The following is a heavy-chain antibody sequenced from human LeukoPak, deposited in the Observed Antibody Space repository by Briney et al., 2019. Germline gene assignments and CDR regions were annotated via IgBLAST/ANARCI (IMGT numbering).Heavy chain of an antibody. J-gene: IGHJ4*02. CDR3: AKDGPPPYYYDSSGPGY. CDR2: ISYDGSNK. D-gene: IGHD3-22*01. Sequence: GRSLRLSCAASGFTFSSYGMHWVRQAPGKGLEWVAVISYDGSNKYYADSVKGRFTISRDNSKNTLYLQMNSLRAEDTAVYYCAKDGPPPYYYDSSGPGYWGQGTLVTVSS. CDR1: GFTFSSYG. V-gene: IGHV3-30*18.